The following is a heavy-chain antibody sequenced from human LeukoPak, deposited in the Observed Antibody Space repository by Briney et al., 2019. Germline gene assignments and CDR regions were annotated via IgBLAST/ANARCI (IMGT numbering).Heavy chain of an antibody. CDR3: LSEYYDFWSGSN. V-gene: IGHV3-72*01. J-gene: IGHJ4*02. Sequence: GGSLRLSCAASGFTLSDHYMDWVRQAPGKGLEWVGRTRNEAKSYTTDYAASVKGRFTISRDDSKNSMYLQMNSLRAEDTAVYYCLSEYYDFWSGSNWGQGTLVTVSS. CDR2: TRNEAKSYTT. CDR1: GFTLSDHY. D-gene: IGHD3-3*01.